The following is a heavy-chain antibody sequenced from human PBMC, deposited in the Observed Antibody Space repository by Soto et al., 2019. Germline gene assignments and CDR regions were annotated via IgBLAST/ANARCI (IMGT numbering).Heavy chain of an antibody. CDR1: GGSFSCYY. V-gene: IGHV4-34*01. CDR3: ARVPAAHYYYYYGMDV. D-gene: IGHD2-2*01. J-gene: IGHJ6*02. CDR2: INHSGST. Sequence: SETLSLTCAVYGGSFSCYYWSWIRQPPGKGLEWIGEINHSGSTNYNPSLKSRVTISVDTSKNQFSLKLSSVTAADTAVYYCARVPAAHYYYYYGMDVWGQGTTVTVSS.